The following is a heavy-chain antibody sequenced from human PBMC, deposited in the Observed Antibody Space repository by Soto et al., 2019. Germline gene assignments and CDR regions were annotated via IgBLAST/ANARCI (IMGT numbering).Heavy chain of an antibody. Sequence: GGSLRLSCAASGFTFSSYAMSWVRQAPGKGLEWVSAISGSGGNTYYADSVKGRFTISRDNSKNTLYLQMNSLRAEDTAVYYCAKGGGFDSSNYYYNFDYWGQGXLVTVSS. V-gene: IGHV3-23*01. CDR3: AKGGGFDSSNYYYNFDY. J-gene: IGHJ4*02. CDR2: ISGSGGNT. CDR1: GFTFSSYA. D-gene: IGHD3-22*01.